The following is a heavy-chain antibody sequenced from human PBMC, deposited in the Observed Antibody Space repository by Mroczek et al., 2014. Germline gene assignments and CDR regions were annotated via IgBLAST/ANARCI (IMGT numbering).Heavy chain of an antibody. D-gene: IGHD2-2*01. Sequence: QVQLQQWGAGLLKPSETLSLTCAVYGGSFSGYYWSWIRQPPGKGLEWIGEINHSGSTNYNPSLKSRVTISVDTSKNQFSLKLSSVTAADTAVYYCARGDLQLGYCSSTSCYFWFDPWGQGTLVTVSS. CDR1: GGSFSGYY. J-gene: IGHJ5*02. CDR2: INHSGST. V-gene: IGHV4-34*01. CDR3: ARGDLQLGYCSSTSCYFWFDP.